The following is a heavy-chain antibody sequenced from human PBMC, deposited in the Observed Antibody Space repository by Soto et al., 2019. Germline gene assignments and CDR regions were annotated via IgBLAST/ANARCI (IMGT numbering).Heavy chain of an antibody. CDR1: GFTFSSYG. V-gene: IGHV3-33*01. J-gene: IGHJ5*02. CDR3: AREGIAVFGVGAQGWFDP. CDR2: IWYDGSNK. D-gene: IGHD3-3*01. Sequence: QVQLVESGGGVVQPGRSLRLSCAASGFTFSSYGMHWVRQAPGKGLEWVAVIWYDGSNKYYADSVKGRFTISRDNSKNTLYLQMNSLRGEDTALYYGAREGIAVFGVGAQGWFDPWGQGTLVTVSS.